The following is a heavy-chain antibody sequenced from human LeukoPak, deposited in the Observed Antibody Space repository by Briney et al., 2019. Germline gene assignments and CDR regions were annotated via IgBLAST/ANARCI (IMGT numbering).Heavy chain of an antibody. V-gene: IGHV3-74*01. D-gene: IGHD3-9*01. CDR2: INSDGSST. J-gene: IGHJ4*02. CDR3: AREGGDYDILTGYYSS. CDR1: GFTFSSYW. Sequence: PGGSLRPSCAASGFTFSSYWMHWVRQAPGKGLVWVSRINSDGSSTSYADSVKGRFTISRNNAKNTLYLQMNSLRAEDTAVYYCAREGGDYDILTGYYSSWGQGTLVTVSS.